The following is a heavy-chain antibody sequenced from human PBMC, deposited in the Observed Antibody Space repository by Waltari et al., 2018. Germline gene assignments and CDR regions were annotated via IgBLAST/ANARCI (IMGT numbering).Heavy chain of an antibody. CDR2: INDSGST. V-gene: IGHV4-34*01. J-gene: IGHJ4*02. D-gene: IGHD2-15*01. CDR3: ARHGRIRAVALIDY. Sequence: QVQLQQWGAGLMKPSETLSLTCAVYGGSFSGCYWTWIRQPPGKGLEWIGEINDSGSTNYNSSLKTRVSISLDTSKNQFSLKLTSVTAADTALYYCARHGRIRAVALIDYWGQGTLVTVSS. CDR1: GGSFSGCY.